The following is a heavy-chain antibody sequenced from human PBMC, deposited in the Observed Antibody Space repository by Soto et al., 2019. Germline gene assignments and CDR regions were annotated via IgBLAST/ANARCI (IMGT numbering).Heavy chain of an antibody. CDR3: ARGIVATITAPPYFDY. CDR1: GGSFSGYY. D-gene: IGHD5-12*01. V-gene: IGHV4-34*01. Sequence: PSETLSLTCAVYGGSFSGYYWSWIRQPPGKGQEWIGKINHSGSTNYNPSLKSRVTISLVTSKIQFSLMLSFVTAAYTAVFYCARGIVATITAPPYFDYWGKGTLITVSS. J-gene: IGHJ4*02. CDR2: INHSGST.